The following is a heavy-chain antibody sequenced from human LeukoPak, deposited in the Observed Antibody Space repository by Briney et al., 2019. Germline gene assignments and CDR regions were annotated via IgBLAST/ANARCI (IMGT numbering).Heavy chain of an antibody. Sequence: GGSLRLSCAASGFTFDDYAMHWVSQAPGKGLEWVSLISWDGGGTYYADTVKGRFTISRDNSKNSLYLQMNSLRAEDTALYYCAKDMAAYYYASGNIDYWGQGTLVTVSS. V-gene: IGHV3-43D*03. CDR3: AKDMAAYYYASGNIDY. J-gene: IGHJ4*02. CDR2: ISWDGGGT. D-gene: IGHD3-10*01. CDR1: GFTFDDYA.